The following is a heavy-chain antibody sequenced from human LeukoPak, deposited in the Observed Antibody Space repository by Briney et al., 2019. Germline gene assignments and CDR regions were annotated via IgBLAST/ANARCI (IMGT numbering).Heavy chain of an antibody. D-gene: IGHD3-22*01. CDR2: IVVGSGNT. Sequence: ASVKVSCTASGFTFTTSAVQWVRQARGQRLEWIGWIVVGSGNTNYAQKFQERVTITRDMSTSTVYMDLSSQRSEDTAVYYCVAASNYYDRSNYYSYAMDVWGQGTTVTVSS. CDR3: VAASNYYDRSNYYSYAMDV. V-gene: IGHV1-58*01. J-gene: IGHJ6*02. CDR1: GFTFTTSA.